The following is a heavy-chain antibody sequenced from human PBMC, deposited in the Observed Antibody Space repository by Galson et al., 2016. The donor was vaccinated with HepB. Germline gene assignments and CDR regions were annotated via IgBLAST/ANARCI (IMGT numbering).Heavy chain of an antibody. V-gene: IGHV3-30*03. Sequence: SLRLSCAASGFTFSGYGLHWVRQAPGKGPEWVAADSMDGRRKFYADSVKGRFTISRDNSNNMLFLQMSSLTEDDTAVYYCARRHEYCPPVGCSVDYWGQGTLVSVSS. CDR1: GFTFSGYG. D-gene: IGHD2/OR15-2a*01. CDR3: ARRHEYCPPVGCSVDY. CDR2: DSMDGRRK. J-gene: IGHJ4*02.